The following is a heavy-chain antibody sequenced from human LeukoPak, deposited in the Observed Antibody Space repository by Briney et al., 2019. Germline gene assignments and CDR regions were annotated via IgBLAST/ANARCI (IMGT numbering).Heavy chain of an antibody. J-gene: IGHJ5*02. Sequence: GGSLRLSCAASGFTFSGSAMHWVRQASGKGLEWVGRIRSKANSYATAYAASVKGRFTISRDDSKNTAYLQMNSLKTEDTAVYFCTGYDYVWGSPWGQGTLVTVSS. CDR2: IRSKANSYAT. CDR1: GFTFSGSA. D-gene: IGHD3-16*01. V-gene: IGHV3-73*01. CDR3: TGYDYVWGSP.